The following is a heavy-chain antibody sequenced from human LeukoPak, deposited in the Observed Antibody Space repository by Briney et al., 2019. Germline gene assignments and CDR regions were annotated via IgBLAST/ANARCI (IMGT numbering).Heavy chain of an antibody. J-gene: IGHJ5*02. Sequence: PSQTLSLTCAVSGGSISSADFYWSWIRQPPGKGLKWIGEINHSGSTNYNPSLKSRVTISVDTSKNQFSLKLSSVTAADTAVYYCARNTMVRGASPSHRLRFDPWGQGTLVTVSS. CDR3: ARNTMVRGASPSHRLRFDP. V-gene: IGHV4-30-2*01. D-gene: IGHD3-10*01. CDR2: INHSGST. CDR1: GGSISSADFY.